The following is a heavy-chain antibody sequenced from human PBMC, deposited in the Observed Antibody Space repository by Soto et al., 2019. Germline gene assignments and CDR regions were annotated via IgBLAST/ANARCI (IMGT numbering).Heavy chain of an antibody. CDR3: ANDQGGCSGCSRYSVYFQH. V-gene: IGHV3-23*01. D-gene: IGHD2-15*01. Sequence: EVQLLESGGGLVQPGGSLRLSCAASGLNFSSYAMSWVRQAPGKGLEWVSAISGSGGSTYYADSVKGRFTISRDNSKNTVYLQVNRLRSEVTAVYYSANDQGGCSGCSRYSVYFQHWGQGILDSVSS. CDR2: ISGSGGST. CDR1: GLNFSSYA. J-gene: IGHJ1*01.